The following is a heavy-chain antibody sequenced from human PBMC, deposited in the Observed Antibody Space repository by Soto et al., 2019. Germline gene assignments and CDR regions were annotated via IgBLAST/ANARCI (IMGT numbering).Heavy chain of an antibody. D-gene: IGHD3-3*01. CDR1: GGSISSSSYY. CDR3: ARPSGGVADAFDI. CDR2: IDYGGYN. J-gene: IGHJ3*02. Sequence: QLQLQESGPGLVKPSETLSLTCTVSGGSISSSSYYWGWIRQSPGKGVEWVGSIDYGGYNHSNPSLKSRVPMSMDTSRNQFSRKLRSVTAADTAVYFCARPSGGVADAFDIWGQGTMVPVSS. V-gene: IGHV4-39*01.